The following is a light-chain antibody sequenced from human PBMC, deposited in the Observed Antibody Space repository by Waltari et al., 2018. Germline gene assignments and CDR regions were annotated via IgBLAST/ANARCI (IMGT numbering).Light chain of an antibody. CDR3: QQYNNYPWT. Sequence: DIQMTQSPSTLSASVGDRVTITCRASQSINNWLAWYQQKPGKAPKILICKASSLESGVPSRFSGSGSGTEFTLSISSLQPDDFATYYCQQYNNYPWTFGQGTKVEIK. CDR1: QSINNW. CDR2: KAS. J-gene: IGKJ1*01. V-gene: IGKV1-5*03.